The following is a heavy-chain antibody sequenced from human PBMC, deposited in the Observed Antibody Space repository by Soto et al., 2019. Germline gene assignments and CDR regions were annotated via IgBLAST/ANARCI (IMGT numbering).Heavy chain of an antibody. V-gene: IGHV4-39*01. Sequence: SETLSLTCTVSGGSISSSSYYWGWIRQPPGKGLEWIGSIYYSGSTYYNPSLKSRVTISVDTSKNQFSLKLSSVTAADTAVYYCARPSNSGYDGDDYWGQGTLVTVSS. J-gene: IGHJ4*02. CDR2: IYYSGST. CDR3: ARPSNSGYDGDDY. CDR1: GGSISSSSYY. D-gene: IGHD5-12*01.